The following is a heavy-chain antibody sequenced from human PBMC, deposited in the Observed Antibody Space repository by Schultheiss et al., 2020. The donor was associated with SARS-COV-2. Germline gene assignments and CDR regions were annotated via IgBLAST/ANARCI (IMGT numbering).Heavy chain of an antibody. CDR2: ISVFNGNT. J-gene: IGHJ4*02. V-gene: IGHV1-18*01. CDR1: GYTFTSYG. D-gene: IGHD3-22*01. CDR3: ARNGAARDSSGHYYGY. Sequence: ASVKVSCKASGYTFTSYGISWVRQAPGLGLEWMGWISVFNGNTNYAQMFQDRVTMTTDTSTSTAYMELRSLRSDDTAVYYCARNGAARDSSGHYYGYWGQGTLVTVSS.